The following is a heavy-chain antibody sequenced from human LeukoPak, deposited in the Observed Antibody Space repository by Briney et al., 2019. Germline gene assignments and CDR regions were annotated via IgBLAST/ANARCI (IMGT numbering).Heavy chain of an antibody. CDR3: AKEPIQVPETGTFDY. V-gene: IGHV3-23*01. CDR1: GFTFSSYA. CDR2: ISGSGGST. Sequence: PGGSLRLSCAASGFTFSSYAMSWFRQAPGRGLGWVSAISGSGGSTYYADSVKGRFTISRDNSKNTLYLQMNSLRAEDTAVYYCAKEPIQVPETGTFDYWGQGTLVTVSS. J-gene: IGHJ4*02. D-gene: IGHD1-7*01.